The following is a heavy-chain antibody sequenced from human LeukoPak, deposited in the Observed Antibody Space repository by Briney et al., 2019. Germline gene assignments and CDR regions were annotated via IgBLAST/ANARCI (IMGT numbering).Heavy chain of an antibody. Sequence: SETLSLTCTVSGGSISSSSYYWGWIRQPPGKGLEWIGSIYYSGSTYYNPSLKSRVTISVDTSKNQFSLKLSSVTAADTAVYYCARVITMIQIQDAFDIWGQRTMVTVSS. D-gene: IGHD3-22*01. J-gene: IGHJ3*02. CDR3: ARVITMIQIQDAFDI. V-gene: IGHV4-39*07. CDR2: IYYSGST. CDR1: GGSISSSSYY.